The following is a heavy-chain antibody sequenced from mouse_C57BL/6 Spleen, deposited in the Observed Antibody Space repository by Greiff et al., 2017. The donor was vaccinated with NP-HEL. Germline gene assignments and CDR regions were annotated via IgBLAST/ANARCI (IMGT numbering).Heavy chain of an antibody. V-gene: IGHV5-17*01. D-gene: IGHD2-3*01. Sequence: DVMLVESGGGLVKPGGSLKLSCAASGFTFSDYGMHWVRQAPEKGLEWVAYISSGSSTIYYADTVKGRFTISRDNAKNTLFLQMTSLRSEDTAMYYCASGYYYYYAMDYWGQGTSVTVSS. J-gene: IGHJ4*01. CDR2: ISSGSSTI. CDR3: ASGYYYYYAMDY. CDR1: GFTFSDYG.